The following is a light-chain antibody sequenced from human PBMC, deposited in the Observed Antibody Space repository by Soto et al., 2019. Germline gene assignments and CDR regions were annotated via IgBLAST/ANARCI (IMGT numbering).Light chain of an antibody. V-gene: IGKV3-20*01. CDR3: QRYDSLRT. CDR2: GAS. Sequence: IVLTQSTGTLCLSPGERATLCCRASQSVRSNFLAWYQQKPGQAPRLLIYGASNRATGIPDRFSGSGSGTDFTLTITRLEPEDFAMYYCQRYDSLRTFGQGTKVDIK. CDR1: QSVRSNF. J-gene: IGKJ1*01.